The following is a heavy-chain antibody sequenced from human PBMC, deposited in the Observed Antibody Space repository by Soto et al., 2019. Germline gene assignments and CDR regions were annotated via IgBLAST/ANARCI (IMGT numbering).Heavy chain of an antibody. Sequence: QVQLQESGPGLVRPSETLSLTCTVSSDSISSYYWIWIRQSKGMGLEWIGYTDYSGNTNYNPYLKSRVSISGDTSKNQFSLRLSSVTAADTAVYYCARAVGDPLYYLDYWGQGTLVTVSS. J-gene: IGHJ4*02. CDR3: ARAVGDPLYYLDY. CDR2: TDYSGNT. CDR1: SDSISSYY. D-gene: IGHD6-19*01. V-gene: IGHV4-59*08.